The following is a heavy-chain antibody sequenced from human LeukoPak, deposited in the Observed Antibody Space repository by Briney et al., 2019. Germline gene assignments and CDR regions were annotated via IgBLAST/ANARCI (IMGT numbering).Heavy chain of an antibody. V-gene: IGHV1-46*01. CDR2: INPSGGST. CDR1: GYTFTSYY. Sequence: ASVKVSCKASGYTFTSYYMHWVRQAPGQGLEWMGIINPSGGSTSYAQKFQGRVTMTRDTSTSTVYMELSSLRSEDTAVYYCARGPTMVRGVITRLYYMDVWGKGTTVTISS. D-gene: IGHD3-10*01. CDR3: ARGPTMVRGVITRLYYMDV. J-gene: IGHJ6*03.